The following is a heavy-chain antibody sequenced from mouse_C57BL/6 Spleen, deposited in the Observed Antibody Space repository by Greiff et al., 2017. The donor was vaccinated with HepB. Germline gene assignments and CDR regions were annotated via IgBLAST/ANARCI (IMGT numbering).Heavy chain of an antibody. CDR3: ARSESSSSPYYAMDY. CDR1: GYAFSSSW. D-gene: IGHD1-1*01. CDR2: IYPGDGDT. V-gene: IGHV1-82*01. J-gene: IGHJ4*01. Sequence: QVQLQQSGPELVKPGASVKISCKASGYAFSSSWMNWVKQRPGKGLEWIGRIYPGDGDTNYNGKFKGKATLTADKSSSTAYMQLSSLTSEDSAVYFCARSESSSSPYYAMDYWGEGTSDTVSS.